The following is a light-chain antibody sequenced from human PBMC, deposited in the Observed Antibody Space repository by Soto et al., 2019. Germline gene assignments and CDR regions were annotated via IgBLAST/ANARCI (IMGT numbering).Light chain of an antibody. J-gene: IGKJ4*01. CDR3: QQYNNWPVSLT. CDR2: GAS. CDR1: QSVSSN. Sequence: IVMTQSPATLSVSPGERATLSCRASQSVSSNLAWYQQKPGQAPRLLIYGASTRATGIPARFSGSGSGTDFTLTISSLQSEDFAVYYCQQYNNWPVSLTFGGGTKVDIK. V-gene: IGKV3-15*01.